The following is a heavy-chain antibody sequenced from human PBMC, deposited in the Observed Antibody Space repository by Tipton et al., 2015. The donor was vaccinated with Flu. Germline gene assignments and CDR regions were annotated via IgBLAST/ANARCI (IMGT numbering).Heavy chain of an antibody. CDR3: ARSTYYYGSGSADY. J-gene: IGHJ4*02. V-gene: IGHV4-38-2*01. Sequence: TLSLTCSVSGDAVRSDYLWGWIRQPPGRGLEWIGNIFHSGNSYHNPSLKSRVTMSVETSKNQFSLKLSSVTAADTAVYYCARSTYYYGSGSADYWGQGTLVTVSS. D-gene: IGHD3-10*01. CDR2: IFHSGNS. CDR1: GDAVRSDYL.